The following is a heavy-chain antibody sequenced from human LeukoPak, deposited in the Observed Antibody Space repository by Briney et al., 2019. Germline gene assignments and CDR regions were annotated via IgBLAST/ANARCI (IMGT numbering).Heavy chain of an antibody. D-gene: IGHD2-15*01. CDR3: ARDLGCSGGSCNSP. Sequence: PSETLSLTCIVSGGSISRYYWSWIRQPAGKGLEWIGRIYSSGSSDYNPSLKSRVTMSVDTSKNQFSLKLSSVTAADTAVYYCARDLGCSGGSCNSPWGQGTLVTVSS. CDR2: IYSSGSS. V-gene: IGHV4-4*07. CDR1: GGSISRYY. J-gene: IGHJ5*02.